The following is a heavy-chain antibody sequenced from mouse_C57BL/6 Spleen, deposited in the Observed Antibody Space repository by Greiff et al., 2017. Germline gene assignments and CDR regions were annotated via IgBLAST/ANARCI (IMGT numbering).Heavy chain of an antibody. CDR1: GYTFTDYY. CDR3: ARSPFTTVVGFDY. D-gene: IGHD1-1*01. J-gene: IGHJ2*01. V-gene: IGHV1-76*01. Sequence: QVQLQQSGAELVRPGASVKLSCKASGYTFTDYYINWVKQRPGQGLEWIARIYPGSGNTYYTEKFKGKATMTAEKSSSTAYMQLSSLTSEDSAVYFSARSPFTTVVGFDYWGQGTTLTFSS. CDR2: IYPGSGNT.